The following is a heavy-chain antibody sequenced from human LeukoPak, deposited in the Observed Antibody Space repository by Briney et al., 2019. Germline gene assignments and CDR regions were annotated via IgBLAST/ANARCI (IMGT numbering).Heavy chain of an antibody. V-gene: IGHV3-23*01. J-gene: IGHJ4*02. CDR1: GFIFSTYA. CDR3: AKVSVVVVIKALDY. CDR2: ISGSDGST. D-gene: IGHD3-22*01. Sequence: GRSLRLSCAASGFIFSTYAMSWVRQAPGKGLEWVSVISGSDGSTYYADSVKGRFTISRDNSKNTLYLQMNSLRAEDTAVYYCAKVSVVVVIKALDYWGQGTLVTVSS.